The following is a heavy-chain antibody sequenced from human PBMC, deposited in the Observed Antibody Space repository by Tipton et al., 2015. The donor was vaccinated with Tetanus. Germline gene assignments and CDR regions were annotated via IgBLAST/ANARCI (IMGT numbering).Heavy chain of an antibody. Sequence: LSLTCAVSGQSLSGHFWSWVRQAPGKGLEWLSSISSASSYISYAASVKGRFTISRDNARNSLSLQMTSLRPEDTAIYYCASGSTLDYWGQGALVTVSS. D-gene: IGHD6-25*01. V-gene: IGHV3-21*01. CDR1: GQSLSGHF. CDR2: ISSASSYI. CDR3: ASGSTLDY. J-gene: IGHJ4*02.